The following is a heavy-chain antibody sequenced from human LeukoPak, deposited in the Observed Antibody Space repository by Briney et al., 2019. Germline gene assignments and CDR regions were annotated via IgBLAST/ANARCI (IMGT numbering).Heavy chain of an antibody. V-gene: IGHV3-53*01. D-gene: IGHD3-10*01. J-gene: IGHJ6*03. CDR1: GFTVSSNY. Sequence: GGSLRLSCAASGFTVSSNYMSWVRQAPGKGLEWVSVIYSGGSTYYADSVKGRFTISRDNAQSSLYLQMNSLRAEDTAVYYCARDPYFGELSPHVYYWYMDVWGKGTTVTISS. CDR3: ARDPYFGELSPHVYYWYMDV. CDR2: IYSGGST.